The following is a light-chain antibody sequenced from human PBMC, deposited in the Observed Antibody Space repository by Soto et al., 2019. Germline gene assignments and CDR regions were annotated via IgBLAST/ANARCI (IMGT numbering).Light chain of an antibody. CDR3: QQRSNWPPWT. V-gene: IGKV3-11*01. CDR2: DAS. CDR1: QSVSSY. J-gene: IGKJ1*01. Sequence: DIVLTQSPATLSSSPGERVTLTCGASQSVSSYLAWYQQKPGQAPTLLIYDASNRATGIPARFSGSGSGTDFTLTISSREPEDFAVYYCQQRSNWPPWTFGQGTKVEIK.